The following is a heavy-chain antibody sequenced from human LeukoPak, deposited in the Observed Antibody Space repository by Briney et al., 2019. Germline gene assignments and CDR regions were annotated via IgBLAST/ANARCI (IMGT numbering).Heavy chain of an antibody. V-gene: IGHV3-30*03. D-gene: IGHD5-18*01. CDR3: NGRRGVRYVHYFDS. CDR1: GLNFSRYG. CDR2: ISPDESNQ. J-gene: IGHJ4*02. Sequence: PGGSLSLSCEASGLNFSRYGMHWVRQAPGKGLEWVGVISPDESNQFYADSVKGRFTISRDNSNNTVFLNMNNMRPDDTAVYYVNGRRGVRYVHYFDSWGRGALVTVSS.